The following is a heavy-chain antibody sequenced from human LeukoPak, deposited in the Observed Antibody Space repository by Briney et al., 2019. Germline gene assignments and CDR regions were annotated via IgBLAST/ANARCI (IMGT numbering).Heavy chain of an antibody. CDR1: GGSISSGGYY. D-gene: IGHD4-23*01. J-gene: IGHJ4*02. V-gene: IGHV4-61*08. CDR3: ARADYGGNRFDY. Sequence: PSETLSLTCTVSGGSISSGGYYWSWIRPHQGKGLEWIVYIYHSGSTNYNPPHKSRVTISVDTSRNQFSLRLSSGTAADTAVYYCARADYGGNRFDYWGRGTLVTVSS. CDR2: IYHSGST.